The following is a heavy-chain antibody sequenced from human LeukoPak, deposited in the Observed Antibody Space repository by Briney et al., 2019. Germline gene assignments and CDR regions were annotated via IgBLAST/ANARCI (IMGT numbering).Heavy chain of an antibody. V-gene: IGHV3-66*02. CDR2: IYSGGST. D-gene: IGHD2-8*01. J-gene: IGHJ4*02. CDR3: ARDGLGYCTNGVCHRPPTFDY. Sequence: PGGSLRLSCAASGFTVSSNYMSWVRQAPGRGLEWVSVIYSGGSTYYADSVKGRFTISRDNSKNTLYLQMNSLRAEDTAVYYCARDGLGYCTNGVCHRPPTFDYWGQGTLVTVSS. CDR1: GFTVSSNY.